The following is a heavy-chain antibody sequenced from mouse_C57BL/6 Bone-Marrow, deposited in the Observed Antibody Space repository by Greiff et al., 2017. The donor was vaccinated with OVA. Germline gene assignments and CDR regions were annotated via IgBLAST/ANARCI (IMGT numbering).Heavy chain of an antibody. CDR1: GYTFTSYE. CDR2: IYPRDGST. V-gene: IGHV1-85*01. D-gene: IGHD1-1*01. Sequence: QVQLKQSGPELVKPGASVKLSCKASGYTFTSYEINWVKQRPGQGLEWIGWIYPRDGSTKYNEKFKGKATLTVDTSSSTAYMELHSLTSEDSAVYFCASSGGGSSLGWFAYWGQGTLVTVSA. CDR3: ASSGGGSSLGWFAY. J-gene: IGHJ3*01.